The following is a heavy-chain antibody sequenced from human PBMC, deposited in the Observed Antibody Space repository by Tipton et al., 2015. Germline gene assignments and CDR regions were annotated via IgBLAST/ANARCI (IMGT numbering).Heavy chain of an antibody. CDR2: FYFTGST. CDR1: GGSISSYS. J-gene: IGHJ3*02. Sequence: LSCTVSGGSISSYSWSWIRQAPGKGLEWIGDFYFTGSTKYNPSLNSRVTISVDTSKNQFSLNLSSVTAADTAVYFCARRRVATGGKAFDIWGQGTMVTVSS. V-gene: IGHV4-59*01. D-gene: IGHD5-12*01. CDR3: ARRRVATGGKAFDI.